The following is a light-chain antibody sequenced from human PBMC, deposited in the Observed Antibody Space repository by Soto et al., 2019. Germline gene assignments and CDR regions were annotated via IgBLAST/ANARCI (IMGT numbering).Light chain of an antibody. Sequence: SYELTQPPSVSVAPGETAWITCGGNNIGSKSVHWYQQRPGQAPVLVIYYDSGRPSGIPERFSGSNSGNTATLTINRVEAGDEADYYCQVWDSGRDHVVFGGGTKLTVL. J-gene: IGLJ2*01. CDR2: YDS. CDR1: NIGSKS. V-gene: IGLV3-21*04. CDR3: QVWDSGRDHVV.